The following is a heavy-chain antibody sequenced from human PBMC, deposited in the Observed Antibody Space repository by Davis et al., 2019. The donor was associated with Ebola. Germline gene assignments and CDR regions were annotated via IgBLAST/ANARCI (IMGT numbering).Heavy chain of an antibody. Sequence: ASVKVSCKASGYTFISYAITWVRQAPGQGLEWMGWINPNSGGTNYAQKFQGRVTMTRDTSISTAYMELSRLRSDDTAVYYCARELDLKYYYDSSGYYNGAFDIWGQGTMVTVSS. CDR3: ARELDLKYYYDSSGYYNGAFDI. J-gene: IGHJ3*02. CDR1: GYTFISYA. V-gene: IGHV1-2*02. D-gene: IGHD3-22*01. CDR2: INPNSGGT.